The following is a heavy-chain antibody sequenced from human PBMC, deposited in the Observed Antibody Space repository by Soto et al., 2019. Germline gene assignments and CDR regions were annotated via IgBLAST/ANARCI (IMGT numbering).Heavy chain of an antibody. J-gene: IGHJ5*02. V-gene: IGHV3-48*02. CDR3: ARDGPPYSSGSQYSSDWFDP. D-gene: IGHD6-19*01. Sequence: GGSLRLSCAASGFTFSSYSMNWVRQAPGKGLEWVSYISSSSSTIYYADSVKGRFTISRDNAKNSLYLQMNSLRDEDTAVYYCARDGPPYSSGSQYSSDWFDPWGQGTLVTVSS. CDR2: ISSSSSTI. CDR1: GFTFSSYS.